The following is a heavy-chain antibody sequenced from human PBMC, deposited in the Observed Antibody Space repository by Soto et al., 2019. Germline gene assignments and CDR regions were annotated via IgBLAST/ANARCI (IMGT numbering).Heavy chain of an antibody. J-gene: IGHJ4*02. Sequence: GASWSLSCAASGFTFRSYSMNWVRQAPGKGLEWISYISDASRAIYYTDSVKGRFTISRDDAKNALYLQMNGLRDEDAAVYYCAGLQIGRAKNFDCWGQG. CDR1: GFTFRSYS. V-gene: IGHV3-48*02. CDR2: ISDASRAI. CDR3: AGLQIGRAKNFDC.